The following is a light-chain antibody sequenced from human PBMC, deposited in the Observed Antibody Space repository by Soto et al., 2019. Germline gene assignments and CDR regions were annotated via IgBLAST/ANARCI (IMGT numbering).Light chain of an antibody. V-gene: IGLV2-14*01. Sequence: QSVLTQPASVSGSPGQSITISCTGTSSDVGGYDYVSWYQHHPGKAPKLMIHEVSNRPSGVSNRFSGSKSDNAASLTISGLQAEDEANYYCSSYTSTTNFGVFGTGTKVTVL. J-gene: IGLJ1*01. CDR1: SSDVGGYDY. CDR3: SSYTSTTNFGV. CDR2: EVS.